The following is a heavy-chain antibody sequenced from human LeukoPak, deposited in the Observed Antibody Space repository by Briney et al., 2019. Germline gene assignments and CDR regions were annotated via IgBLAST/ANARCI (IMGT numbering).Heavy chain of an antibody. D-gene: IGHD1-7*01. Sequence: SETLSLTCTVSGGSVRSGSYYWSWIRQPPGKGLEWIGYIYYSGSTNYNPSLKSRVTISVDMSKNQFSLRLSSVTTADTAVYYCARVPGAGTAANWGQGTMVTVSS. J-gene: IGHJ3*01. CDR2: IYYSGST. V-gene: IGHV4-61*01. CDR1: GGSVRSGSYY. CDR3: ARVPGAGTAAN.